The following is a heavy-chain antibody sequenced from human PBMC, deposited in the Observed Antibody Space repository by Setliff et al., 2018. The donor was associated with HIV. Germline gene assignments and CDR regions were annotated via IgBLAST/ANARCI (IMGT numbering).Heavy chain of an antibody. V-gene: IGHV3-48*03. CDR3: AREWNGGYDY. J-gene: IGHJ4*02. CDR2: IRSSGSIT. D-gene: IGHD2-8*01. CDR1: GFIFTNYE. Sequence: GGSLRLSCIASGFIFTNYEMNWVRQAPGKGLVWIAYIRSSGSITYYAESVRGRFVVSRDNAKNTLYLQMNSLRAEDTAVYYCAREWNGGYDYWGQGTLVTSPQ.